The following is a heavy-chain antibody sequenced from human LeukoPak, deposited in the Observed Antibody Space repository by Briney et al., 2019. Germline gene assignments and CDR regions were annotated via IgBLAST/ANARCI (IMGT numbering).Heavy chain of an antibody. CDR2: MNPNSGNT. J-gene: IGHJ4*02. CDR3: ARGGYCSSTSCIDY. Sequence: ASVKVSCKASGYTFTSYGISWVRQATGQGLEWMGWMNPNSGNTGYAQKFQGRVTMTRNTSISTAYMELSSLRSEDTAVYYCARGGYCSSTSCIDYWGQGTLVTVSS. V-gene: IGHV1-8*02. D-gene: IGHD2-2*01. CDR1: GYTFTSYG.